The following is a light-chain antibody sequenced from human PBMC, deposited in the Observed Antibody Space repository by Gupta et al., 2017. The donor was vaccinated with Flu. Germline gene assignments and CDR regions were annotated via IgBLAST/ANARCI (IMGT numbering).Light chain of an antibody. CDR1: QSSSSY. CDR3: QQSYSTPRT. Sequence: RSSLSASVGDRVTITCRASQSSSSYLNWYQQKPGNAPKLLIYAASSLQSGVPSRFSSSGSGTDFTLTLSSLQPEDFATYYCQQSYSTPRTFGQGTKVEIK. V-gene: IGKV1-39*01. CDR2: AAS. J-gene: IGKJ1*01.